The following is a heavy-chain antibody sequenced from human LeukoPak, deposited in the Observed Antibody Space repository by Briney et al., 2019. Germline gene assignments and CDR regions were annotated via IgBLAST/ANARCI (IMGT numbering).Heavy chain of an antibody. CDR2: IYYSGST. J-gene: IGHJ6*02. Sequence: PSETLSLTCTVSGGSINSYYWSWIRQPPGKGLEWIGYIYYSGSTNYNPSLKSRVTISVDTSKNQFSLKLSSVAAADTAVYYCARENSSSDRYYYYYDMDVWGQGTTVTVSS. CDR1: GGSINSYY. D-gene: IGHD6-6*01. CDR3: ARENSSSDRYYYYYDMDV. V-gene: IGHV4-59*01.